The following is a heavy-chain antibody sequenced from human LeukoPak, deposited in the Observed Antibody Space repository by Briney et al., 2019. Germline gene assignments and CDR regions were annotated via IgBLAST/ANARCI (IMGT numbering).Heavy chain of an antibody. J-gene: IGHJ5*02. Sequence: ASVKVSCKASGYTFTGYYMHWVRQAPGQGLKWMGWINPNSGGTNYAQKFQGRVTMTRDTSISTAYMELSRLRSDDTAVYYCARVLVVPAAIGGWFDPWGQGTLVTVSS. CDR3: ARVLVVPAAIGGWFDP. D-gene: IGHD2-2*01. V-gene: IGHV1-2*02. CDR1: GYTFTGYY. CDR2: INPNSGGT.